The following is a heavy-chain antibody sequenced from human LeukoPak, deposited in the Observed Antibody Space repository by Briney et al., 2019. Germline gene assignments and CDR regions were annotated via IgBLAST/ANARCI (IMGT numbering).Heavy chain of an antibody. V-gene: IGHV1-2*02. J-gene: IGHJ6*03. CDR3: ARVKEYTIFGVVTDYYYYYMDV. D-gene: IGHD3-3*01. CDR2: INPNSGGT. Sequence: GASVKVSCKASGYTFTGCYMHWVRQAPGQGLEWMGWINPNSGGTNYAQKFQGRVTMTRDTSISTAYMELSSLRSEDTAVYYCARVKEYTIFGVVTDYYYYYMDVWGKGTTVTVSS. CDR1: GYTFTGCY.